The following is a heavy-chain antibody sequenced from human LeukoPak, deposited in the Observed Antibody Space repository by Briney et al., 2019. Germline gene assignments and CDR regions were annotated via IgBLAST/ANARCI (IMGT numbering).Heavy chain of an antibody. Sequence: SETLSLTCTVSGVSISSYYWSWIRQSPGKGLEWIGYISSSGSTNYNPSLKSRVTISVDTSRNQFSLKLSSVTAADTAVYYCAGGSGTFFDYWGQGNLATVSS. CDR3: AGGSGTFFDY. J-gene: IGHJ4*02. CDR1: GVSISSYY. D-gene: IGHD3-10*01. CDR2: ISSSGST. V-gene: IGHV4-4*09.